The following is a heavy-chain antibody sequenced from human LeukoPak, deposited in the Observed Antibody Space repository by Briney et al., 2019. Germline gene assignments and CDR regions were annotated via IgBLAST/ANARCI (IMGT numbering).Heavy chain of an antibody. CDR3: ARGRGVYDSSGYYYRYYYYMDV. V-gene: IGHV4-34*01. J-gene: IGHJ6*03. CDR2: INHSGST. D-gene: IGHD3-22*01. CDR1: GGSFSGYY. Sequence: PSETLSLTCAVYGGSFSGYYWSWIRQPPGKGLEWIGEINHSGSTNYNPSLKSRVTISVDTSKNQFSLKLSSVTAADTAVYYCARGRGVYDSSGYYYRYYYYMDVWGKGTTVTVSS.